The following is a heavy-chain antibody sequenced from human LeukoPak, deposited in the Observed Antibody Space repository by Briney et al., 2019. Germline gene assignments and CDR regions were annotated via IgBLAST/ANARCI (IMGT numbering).Heavy chain of an antibody. D-gene: IGHD3-10*01. CDR2: IKQDGSEK. Sequence: PGGSLRLSCAASGFTFSSYWMSWVRQAPGKGLEWVANIKQDGSEKYYVDSVKGRFTISRDNAKNSLYLQMNSLRAEDTAVYYCARDGWFGELNHKFDYWGQGTLVTVSS. CDR1: GFTFSSYW. J-gene: IGHJ4*02. CDR3: ARDGWFGELNHKFDY. V-gene: IGHV3-7*01.